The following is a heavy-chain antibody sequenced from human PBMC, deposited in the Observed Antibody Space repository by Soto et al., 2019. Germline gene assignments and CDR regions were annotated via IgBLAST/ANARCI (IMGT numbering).Heavy chain of an antibody. V-gene: IGHV3-23*01. D-gene: IGHD3-9*01. CDR2: IGPTGST. Sequence: PGGSLRLSCAASGFSFSNYDMHWVRQTTGKGLEWVSAIGPTGSTYYADSVKGRFTISRDNSKNTLYLQMNSLRAEDTAVYYCAKPLAYDILTGSFDYWGQGTLVTVSS. CDR1: GFSFSNYD. J-gene: IGHJ4*02. CDR3: AKPLAYDILTGSFDY.